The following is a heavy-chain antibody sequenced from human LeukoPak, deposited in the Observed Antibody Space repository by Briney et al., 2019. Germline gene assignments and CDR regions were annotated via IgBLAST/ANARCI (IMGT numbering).Heavy chain of an antibody. CDR1: GFTFSSYG. CDR3: AKGPITMVRGVIPYYFDY. Sequence: PGGSLRLSCAASGFTFSSYGMHWVRQAPGKGLEWVAFIRYDGSNKYYADSVKGRFTISRDNSKNTLYLQMNSLRAEDTAVYYCAKGPITMVRGVIPYYFDYWGQGTLVTVSS. J-gene: IGHJ4*02. CDR2: IRYDGSNK. D-gene: IGHD3-10*01. V-gene: IGHV3-30*02.